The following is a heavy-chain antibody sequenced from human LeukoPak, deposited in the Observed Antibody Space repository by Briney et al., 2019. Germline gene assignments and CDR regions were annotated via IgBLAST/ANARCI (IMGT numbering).Heavy chain of an antibody. J-gene: IGHJ3*02. CDR3: ARLPYGDYDLDAFDI. Sequence: ASVKVSCKASGGTFSSYAISWVRQAPGQGLEWMGGIIPIFGTANYAQKFQGRVTITTDESTSTAYMKLSSLRSEDTAVYYCARLPYGDYDLDAFDIWGQGTMVTVSS. D-gene: IGHD4-17*01. V-gene: IGHV1-69*05. CDR2: IIPIFGTA. CDR1: GGTFSSYA.